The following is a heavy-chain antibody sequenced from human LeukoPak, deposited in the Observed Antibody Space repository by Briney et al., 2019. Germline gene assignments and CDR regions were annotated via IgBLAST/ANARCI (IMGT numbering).Heavy chain of an antibody. Sequence: GGSLRLSCAASGFTFGSHWMTWVRQAPGKGLEWVANIQPDGTAKEYVGSVKGRFSIPRDNAENSLYLQMNSLRAEDTAVYYCARWNYDSLTGYYTDYWGQGTLVAVSS. CDR3: ARWNYDSLTGYYTDY. J-gene: IGHJ4*02. CDR1: GFTFGSHW. V-gene: IGHV3-7*01. CDR2: IQPDGTAK. D-gene: IGHD3-9*01.